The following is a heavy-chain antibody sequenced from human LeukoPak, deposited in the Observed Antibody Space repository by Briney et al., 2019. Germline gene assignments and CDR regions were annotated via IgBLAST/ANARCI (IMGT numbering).Heavy chain of an antibody. CDR1: GYTFTSYD. CDR3: ALNLYCSGGSCYSSNWFDP. CDR2: MNPNSGNT. V-gene: IGHV1-8*01. D-gene: IGHD2-15*01. Sequence: ASVKVSCKASGYTFTSYDINWVRQATGQGLEWMGWMNPNSGNTGYAQKFQGRVTMTRNTSISTACMELSSLRSEDTAVYYCALNLYCSGGSCYSSNWFDPWGQGTLVTVSS. J-gene: IGHJ5*02.